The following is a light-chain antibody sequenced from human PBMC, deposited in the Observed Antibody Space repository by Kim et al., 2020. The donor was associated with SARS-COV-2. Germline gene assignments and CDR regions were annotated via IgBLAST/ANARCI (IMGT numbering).Light chain of an antibody. CDR2: DVS. CDR1: SSDVGGYNY. J-gene: IGLJ3*02. CDR3: SSYTSSSVNWV. Sequence: QSITISCTGTSSDVGGYNYDSWYQQHPGKAPKLMIYDVSNRPSGVSNRFSGSKSGNTASLTISGLQAEDEADYYCSSYTSSSVNWVFGGGTQLTVL. V-gene: IGLV2-14*03.